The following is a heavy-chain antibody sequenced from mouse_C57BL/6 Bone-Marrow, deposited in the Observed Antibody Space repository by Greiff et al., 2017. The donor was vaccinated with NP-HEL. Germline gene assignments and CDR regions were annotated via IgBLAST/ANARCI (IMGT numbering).Heavy chain of an antibody. D-gene: IGHD1-1*01. CDR2: IHPNSGST. J-gene: IGHJ1*03. CDR1: GYTFTSYW. V-gene: IGHV1-64*01. Sequence: QVQLQQPGAELVKPGASVKMSCKASGYTFTSYWITWVKQRPGQGLEWIGMIHPNSGSTNYNEKFKSKATLTVDKSSSTAYMQLSSLTSEDSAVYYCARWKILLPCYWYFDVWGTGTTVTVSS. CDR3: ARWKILLPCYWYFDV.